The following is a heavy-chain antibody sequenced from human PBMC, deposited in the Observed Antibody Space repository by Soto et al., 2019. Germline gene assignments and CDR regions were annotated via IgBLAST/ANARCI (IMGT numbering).Heavy chain of an antibody. CDR2: VSSNGGTT. J-gene: IGHJ4*02. CDR3: ARDSDLDY. CDR1: GFSFSDYA. Sequence: GGSLRLSCAASGFSFSDYAMHWVRQAPGKGLEYVSGVSSNGGTTYHADSVKGRYRISRDNSKNTLYLQMGSLRTEDMAVYYCARDSDLDYWGQGTLVTVSS. V-gene: IGHV3-64*02.